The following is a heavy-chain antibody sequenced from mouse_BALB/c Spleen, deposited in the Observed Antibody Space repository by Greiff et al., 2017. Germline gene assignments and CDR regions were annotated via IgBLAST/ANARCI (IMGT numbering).Heavy chain of an antibody. CDR2: ISNGGGST. CDR3: ARHGDGNLHFDY. J-gene: IGHJ2*01. CDR1: GFTFSSYT. V-gene: IGHV5-12-2*01. Sequence: EVNVVESGGGLVQPGGSLKLSCAASGFTFSSYTMSWVRQTPEKRLEWVAYISNGGGSTYYPDTVKGRFTISRDNAKNTLYLQMSSLKSEDTAMYYCARHGDGNLHFDYWGQGTTLTVAS. D-gene: IGHD2-1*01.